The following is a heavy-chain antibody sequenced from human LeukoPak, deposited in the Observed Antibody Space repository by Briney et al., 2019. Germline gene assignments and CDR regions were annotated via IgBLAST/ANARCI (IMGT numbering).Heavy chain of an antibody. Sequence: GGSLRLSCAASGFTFSSYEMNWVRQAPGKGLEWGSYISSIGSTIYYADSVKGRFTISRDNAKNSLYLQMNSLRAEDTAVYYCARDSPMVRGVNDYWGQGTLVTVSS. CDR2: ISSIGSTI. CDR3: ARDSPMVRGVNDY. V-gene: IGHV3-48*03. D-gene: IGHD3-10*01. J-gene: IGHJ4*02. CDR1: GFTFSSYE.